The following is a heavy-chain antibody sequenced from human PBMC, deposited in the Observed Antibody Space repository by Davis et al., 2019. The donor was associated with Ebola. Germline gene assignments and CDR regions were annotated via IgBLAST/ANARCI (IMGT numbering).Heavy chain of an antibody. J-gene: IGHJ4*02. V-gene: IGHV1-18*01. Sequence: AASVKVSCKASGYTFTSYDISWVRQAPGQGLEWMGWISAYNGNTNYAQKLQGRVTMTTDTSTSTAYMELRSLRSDDTAVYYCAREPKDSYSSSLDYWGQGTLVTVSS. D-gene: IGHD6-13*01. CDR3: AREPKDSYSSSLDY. CDR2: ISAYNGNT. CDR1: GYTFTSYD.